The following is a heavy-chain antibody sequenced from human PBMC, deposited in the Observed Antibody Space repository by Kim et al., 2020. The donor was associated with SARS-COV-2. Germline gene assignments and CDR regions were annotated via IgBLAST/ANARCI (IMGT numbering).Heavy chain of an antibody. CDR2: ISWNSGSI. V-gene: IGHV3-9*01. CDR1: GFTFGDYA. D-gene: IGHD3-10*01. J-gene: IGHJ4*02. CDR3: AKEIFEPGMVRGVINSPFDY. Sequence: GGSLRLSCAASGFTFGDYAMHWVRQAPGKGLEWVSGISWNSGSIGYADSVKGRFTISRDNAKNSLYLQMNSLRAEDTALYYCAKEIFEPGMVRGVINSPFDYWGQGTLVTVSS.